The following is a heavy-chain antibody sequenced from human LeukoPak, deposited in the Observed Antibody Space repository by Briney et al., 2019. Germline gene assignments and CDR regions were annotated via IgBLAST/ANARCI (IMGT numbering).Heavy chain of an antibody. CDR3: ARDRSLGTGWFDP. CDR1: GGFISNAGYY. Sequence: SETLSLTCTVSGGFISNAGYYWSWTRQPPGKGLEWIGYIYHSGTTYYNPSLKSRVTISADRSKNQFSLKLSSVTAADTAVYYCARDRSLGTGWFDPWGQGTLVTVSS. D-gene: IGHD1-14*01. CDR2: IYHSGTT. V-gene: IGHV4-30-2*01. J-gene: IGHJ5*02.